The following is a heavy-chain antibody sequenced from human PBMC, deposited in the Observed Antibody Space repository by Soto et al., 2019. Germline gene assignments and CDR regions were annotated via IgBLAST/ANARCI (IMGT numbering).Heavy chain of an antibody. CDR2: ISSSSSTI. D-gene: IGHD2-2*01. J-gene: IGHJ5*02. Sequence: TGGSLRLSCAASGGPFSSYSMNWVRQAPGKGLEWVSYISSSSSTIYYADSVKGRFTISRDNAKNSLYLQMNSLRAEDTAVYYCAREYCSSTSCLNWFDPWGQGTLVTVSS. CDR3: AREYCSSTSCLNWFDP. V-gene: IGHV3-48*01. CDR1: GGPFSSYS.